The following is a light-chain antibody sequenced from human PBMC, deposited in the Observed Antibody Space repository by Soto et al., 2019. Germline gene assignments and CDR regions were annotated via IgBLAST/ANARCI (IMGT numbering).Light chain of an antibody. CDR1: QGIRNA. Sequence: DIQMTQSPSSLSASVGDRVTITCRASQGIRNALGWYQQKPGKAPKRLIYAASSLQSGVPSRFSGSGSGTEFTLTISSLQPDDFATYYCLQHKSYPWTFGQGTKVEIK. CDR2: AAS. J-gene: IGKJ1*01. CDR3: LQHKSYPWT. V-gene: IGKV1-17*01.